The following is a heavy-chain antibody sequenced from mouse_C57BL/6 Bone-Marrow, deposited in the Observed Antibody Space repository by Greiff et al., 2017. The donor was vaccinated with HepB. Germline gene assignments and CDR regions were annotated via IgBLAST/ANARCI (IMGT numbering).Heavy chain of an antibody. J-gene: IGHJ2*01. Sequence: VQLQQPGAELVKPGASEKLSCKASGYTFTSYWMHWVKQRPGQGLEWIGMIHPNSGSTNYNEKFKSKATLTVDKSSSTAYMQLSSLTSEDSAVYYCARIYAYYFDYWGQGTTLTVSS. V-gene: IGHV1-64*01. CDR3: ARIYAYYFDY. CDR1: GYTFTSYW. D-gene: IGHD1-1*01. CDR2: IHPNSGST.